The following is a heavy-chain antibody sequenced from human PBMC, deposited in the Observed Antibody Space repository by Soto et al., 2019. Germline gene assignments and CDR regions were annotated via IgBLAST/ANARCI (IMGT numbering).Heavy chain of an antibody. CDR2: ISAYNGNT. J-gene: IGHJ4*02. Sequence: QVQLVQSGAEVKKPGASVKVSCKASGYTFSSYAISWVRQAPGQGLEWMGWISAYNGNTKYAQKLQGRVTMTTDTPTSTDYMELRSLRADDTAVYYCARDSPPVDHWGQGTLVTVSS. V-gene: IGHV1-18*01. CDR1: GYTFSSYA. CDR3: ARDSPPVDH.